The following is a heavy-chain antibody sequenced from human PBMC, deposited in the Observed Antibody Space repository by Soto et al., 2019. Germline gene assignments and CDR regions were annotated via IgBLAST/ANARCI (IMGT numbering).Heavy chain of an antibody. CDR3: ARDVVWLAKSYYGMDV. V-gene: IGHV3-33*01. J-gene: IGHJ6*02. Sequence: GGSLRLSCAASGFTFSSYGMHWVRQAPGKGLEWVAVIWYDGSNKYYADSVKGRFTISRDNSKNTLYLQMNSLRAEDTAVYYCARDVVWLAKSYYGMDVWGQGTTVTVSS. D-gene: IGHD5-12*01. CDR2: IWYDGSNK. CDR1: GFTFSSYG.